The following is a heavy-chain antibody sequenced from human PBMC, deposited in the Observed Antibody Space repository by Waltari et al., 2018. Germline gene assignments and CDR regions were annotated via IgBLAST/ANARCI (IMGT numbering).Heavy chain of an antibody. Sequence: VRLDQWGTELVEPWETLSLTCAVYEGSFSAFFWSWVRQAPGKGLEWIGEINHGVKTDYSPSLKSRLFMSVYPSKIQFSLMLSSVTAADTAVYHCVRSHCIGDSCCRYFDSWGQGTLVTVSS. CDR2: INHGVKT. CDR1: EGSFSAFF. D-gene: IGHD2-15*01. J-gene: IGHJ4*02. CDR3: VRSHCIGDSCCRYFDS. V-gene: IGHV4-34*01.